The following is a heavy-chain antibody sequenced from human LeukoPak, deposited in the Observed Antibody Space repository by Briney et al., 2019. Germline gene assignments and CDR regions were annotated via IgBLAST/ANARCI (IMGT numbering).Heavy chain of an antibody. J-gene: IGHJ6*03. D-gene: IGHD5-18*01. CDR2: INPNSGGT. CDR3: ARGEQLWLRYYYMDV. Sequence: ASVKVSCKASGYTFTGYYMHWVRQAPGQGLEWMGWINPNSGGTNYAQKFQGRVTMTRDTSISTAYMELSRLRSDDTAVYYCARGEQLWLRYYYMDVWGKGTTVTVSS. CDR1: GYTFTGYY. V-gene: IGHV1-2*02.